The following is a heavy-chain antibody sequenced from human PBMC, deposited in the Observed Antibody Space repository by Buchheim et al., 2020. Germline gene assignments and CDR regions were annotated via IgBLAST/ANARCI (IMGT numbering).Heavy chain of an antibody. D-gene: IGHD3-22*01. CDR2: ISHDGNNK. CDR3: ARGVFDSSGYYKVSPPLDY. J-gene: IGHJ4*02. V-gene: IGHV3-30*03. Sequence: QVQLVESGGGVVQSGRSLRLSCAASGFSFSSFGMHWVRQAPGKGLEWVAVISHDGNNKYYVDSVKGRFTISRDTSKNTLYLQMNSLRVEDTAVYYCARGVFDSSGYYKVSPPLDYWGQGIL. CDR1: GFSFSSFG.